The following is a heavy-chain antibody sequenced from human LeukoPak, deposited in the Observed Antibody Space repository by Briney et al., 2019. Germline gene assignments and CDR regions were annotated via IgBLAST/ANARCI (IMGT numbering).Heavy chain of an antibody. Sequence: GGSLRLSCTASGFTFGDYAMSWFRQAPGKGREWVGFIRRKAYGGTTKYSASVKGRFTISRADSKSIAYLQMNSLKTGETAVYYCTTRDGAVAGAGYYYYYYMDVWGKGTTVTISS. V-gene: IGHV3-49*03. D-gene: IGHD6-19*01. CDR2: IRRKAYGGTT. J-gene: IGHJ6*03. CDR3: TTRDGAVAGAGYYYYYYMDV. CDR1: GFTFGDYA.